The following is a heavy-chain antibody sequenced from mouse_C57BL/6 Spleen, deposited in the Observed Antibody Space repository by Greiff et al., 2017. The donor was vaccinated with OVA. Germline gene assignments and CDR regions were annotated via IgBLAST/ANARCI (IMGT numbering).Heavy chain of an antibody. CDR1: GYTFTSSD. V-gene: IGHV1-85*01. J-gene: IGHJ2*01. CDR2: IYPRDGST. CDR3: SRTTTVVATYYFDY. Sequence: QVQLQQSGPELVKPGASVKLSCKASGYTFTSSDINWVKQRPGQGLEWIGWIYPRDGSTKYTEKFKGKATLTVDTSSSTAYMELHSLTSEDSAVNFCSRTTTVVATYYFDYWGQGTTLTVSS. D-gene: IGHD1-1*01.